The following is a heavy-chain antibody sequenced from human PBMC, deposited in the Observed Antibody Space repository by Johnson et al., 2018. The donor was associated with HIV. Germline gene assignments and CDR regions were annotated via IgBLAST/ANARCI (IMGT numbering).Heavy chain of an antibody. CDR2: ISYDGSNQ. CDR1: GFTFSRYA. CDR3: AKTITMIGRFDAFDI. Sequence: QLQPVESGGGVVQPGRSLRLSCAASGFTFSRYAMHWVRQAPGKGLEWVAVISYDGSNQYYADSVKGRFTISRDNSKNTLYLQMNSLRAEDTAVYYCAKTITMIGRFDAFDIWGQGTMVTVSS. D-gene: IGHD3-22*01. J-gene: IGHJ3*02. V-gene: IGHV3-30*18.